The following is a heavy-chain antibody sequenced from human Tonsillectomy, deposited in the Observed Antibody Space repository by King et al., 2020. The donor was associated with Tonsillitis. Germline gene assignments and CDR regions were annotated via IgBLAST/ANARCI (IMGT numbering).Heavy chain of an antibody. V-gene: IGHV4-59*08. CDR3: ARHMLGVHTFDY. Sequence: VQLQESGPGLVKPSETLSLTCTVSGGSISRYYWSWIRQPPGKGLEWIGYIYYSGSTNYNPPLKSRVTISVETSKNQFSLKLSPVTAADTAVYYCARHMLGVHTFDYWGQGTLVTVSS. CDR1: GGSISRYY. J-gene: IGHJ4*02. CDR2: IYYSGST. D-gene: IGHD3-16*01.